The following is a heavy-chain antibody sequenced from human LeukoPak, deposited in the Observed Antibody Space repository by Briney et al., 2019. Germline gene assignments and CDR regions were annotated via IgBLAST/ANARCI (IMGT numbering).Heavy chain of an antibody. V-gene: IGHV3-66*01. J-gene: IGHJ4*02. D-gene: IGHD2/OR15-2a*01. CDR2: IYSADNT. Sequence: GGSLRLSCAASGFTVSSNYMSWVRQAPGKGLEWVSIIYSADNTYYADSVKGRFTISRDNSKNTLYLQMNSLRAEDTAVYFCASRVVLASTKSGFDYWGLGTLVTVSS. CDR3: ASRVVLASTKSGFDY. CDR1: GFTVSSNY.